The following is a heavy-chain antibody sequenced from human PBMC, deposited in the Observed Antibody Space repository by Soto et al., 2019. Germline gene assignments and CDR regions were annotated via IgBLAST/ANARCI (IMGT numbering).Heavy chain of an antibody. CDR2: IWYDGSNK. J-gene: IGHJ4*02. D-gene: IGHD6-19*01. Sequence: GGSLRLSCAASGFTFSSYGMHWVRQAPGKGLEWVAVIWYDGSNKYYADSVKGRFTISRDNSKNTLYLQTNSLRAEDTAVYYCARDSVAGYYCDYWGQRTRVTESS. V-gene: IGHV3-33*01. CDR3: ARDSVAGYYCDY. CDR1: GFTFSSYG.